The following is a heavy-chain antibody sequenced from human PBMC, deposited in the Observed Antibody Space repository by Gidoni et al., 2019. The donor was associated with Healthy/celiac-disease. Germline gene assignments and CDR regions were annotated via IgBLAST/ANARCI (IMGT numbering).Heavy chain of an antibody. CDR2: INPSGGST. V-gene: IGHV1-46*01. J-gene: IGHJ6*03. CDR1: GYNFTSYY. D-gene: IGHD2-15*01. CDR3: ARGGSVVVVAADYYMDV. Sequence: QVQLVQSGAEVKKPGASVKGSCKASGYNFTSYYMHGVRQAPGQGLEWMGIINPSGGSTSYAQKFQVRVTMTRDTSTSTVYMELSSLRSEDTAVYYCARGGSVVVVAADYYMDVWGKGTTVTVSS.